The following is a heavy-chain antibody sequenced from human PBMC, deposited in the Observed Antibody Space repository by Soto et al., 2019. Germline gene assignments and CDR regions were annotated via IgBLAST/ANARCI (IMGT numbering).Heavy chain of an antibody. CDR3: ANTGSGDFPLDY. CDR2: VYWDDVK. Sequence: QITLKESGPPLVKPTQTLTLTCTLSGFSLNSNGVGVGWIRQSPGKALEWLAVVYWDDVKHYSPSLERRLTITKDTSETEVVLTMTNMDPVDTGTYYCANTGSGDFPLDYWGQGILVTVSS. D-gene: IGHD4-17*01. J-gene: IGHJ4*02. V-gene: IGHV2-5*02. CDR1: GFSLNSNGVG.